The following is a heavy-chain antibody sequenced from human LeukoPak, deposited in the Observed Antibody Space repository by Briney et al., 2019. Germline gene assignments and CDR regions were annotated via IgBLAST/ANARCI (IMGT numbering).Heavy chain of an antibody. D-gene: IGHD6-6*01. CDR2: INHSGST. CDR3: ARGSIAARQKTSYYFDY. Sequence: SETLSLTCAVYGGSFSGYYWSWIRQPPGKGLEWIGEINHSGSTNYNPSLKSRVTISVDTSKNQFSLNLSSVTAADTAVYYCARGSIAARQKTSYYFDYWGQGTLVTVSS. CDR1: GGSFSGYY. J-gene: IGHJ4*02. V-gene: IGHV4-34*01.